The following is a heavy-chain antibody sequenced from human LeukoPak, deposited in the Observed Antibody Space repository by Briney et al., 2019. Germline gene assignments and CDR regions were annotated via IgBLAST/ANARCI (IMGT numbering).Heavy chain of an antibody. CDR3: ARRLSAGSYYMENWFDP. CDR2: ISSSGSTI. CDR1: GFTFDDYG. J-gene: IGHJ5*02. D-gene: IGHD3-10*01. Sequence: PGGSLRLSCAASGFTFDDYGMSWVRQAPGKGLEWVSYISSSGSTIYYADSVKGRFTISRDNAKNSLYLQMNSLRAEDTAVYYCARRLSAGSYYMENWFDPWGQGTLVTVSS. V-gene: IGHV3-11*01.